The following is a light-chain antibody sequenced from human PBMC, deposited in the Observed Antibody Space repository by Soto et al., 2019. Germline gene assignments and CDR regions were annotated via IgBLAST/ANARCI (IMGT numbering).Light chain of an antibody. Sequence: QYPSSVSASCGDRVTISCRASEDFNSRLPSSQPKPGNAPNPLTYAAFIFQTGVPSRFSGYGSGTDFTLSISSLQPEDCATYYCQQSDSFPIPFGHVTRLEIK. J-gene: IGKJ5*01. V-gene: IGKV1-12*01. CDR3: QQSDSFPIP. CDR2: AAF. CDR1: EDFNSR.